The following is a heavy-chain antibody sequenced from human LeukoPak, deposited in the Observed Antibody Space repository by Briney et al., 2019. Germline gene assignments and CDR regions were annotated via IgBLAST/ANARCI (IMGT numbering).Heavy chain of an antibody. Sequence: GGSLRLSCSASGFTFSTYEMNWVRQAPGKGLEWVSSISSRAGSIYYADSVKGRFTISRDNAKNSLYLQMNSLRAEDTAVYYCSREDAADYYFDYWGQGTLVTVSS. D-gene: IGHD6-13*01. CDR1: GFTFSTYE. V-gene: IGHV3-48*03. J-gene: IGHJ4*02. CDR3: SREDAADYYFDY. CDR2: ISSRAGSI.